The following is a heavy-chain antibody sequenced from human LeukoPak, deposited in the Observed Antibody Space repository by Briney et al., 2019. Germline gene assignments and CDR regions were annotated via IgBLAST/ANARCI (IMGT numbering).Heavy chain of an antibody. J-gene: IGHJ1*01. CDR3: AKSLGSGYRQYFQH. V-gene: IGHV3-30*18. CDR2: ISDDGNTK. Sequence: GGSLRLSCAASGFTFSSYGMHWVRQAPGKGLEWVAVISDDGNTKYYADSVKGRFTISRDNSKNTLYLQMNSLRAEDTAVYYCAKSLGSGYRQYFQHWGQGTLVTVSS. D-gene: IGHD3-22*01. CDR1: GFTFSSYG.